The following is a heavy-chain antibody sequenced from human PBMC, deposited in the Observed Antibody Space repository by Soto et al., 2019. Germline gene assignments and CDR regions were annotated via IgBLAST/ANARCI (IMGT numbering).Heavy chain of an antibody. V-gene: IGHV5-51*01. CDR1: GYSFTSYW. J-gene: IGHJ6*02. CDR3: ARFDEVAPYDFWSGYYERGRYYYYGMDV. CDR2: IYPGDSDT. Sequence: GESLKISCKGSGYSFTSYWIGWVRQMPGKGLEWMGIIYPGDSDTRYSPSFQGQVTISADKSISTAYLQWSSLKASDTAMYYCARFDEVAPYDFWSGYYERGRYYYYGMDVWGQGTTVTVSS. D-gene: IGHD3-3*01.